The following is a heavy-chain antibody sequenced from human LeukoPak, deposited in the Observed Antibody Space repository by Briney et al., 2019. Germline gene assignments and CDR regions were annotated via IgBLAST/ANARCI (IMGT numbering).Heavy chain of an antibody. Sequence: GGSLRLSCAASGFTFSSYSMNWVRQAPGKGLEWVSSISSSSSYIYYADSVKGRFTISRDNAKNSLFLQMNSLRAEDTAVYYCARDNPSIGAAFDYWGQGTLVTVSS. J-gene: IGHJ4*02. D-gene: IGHD6-13*01. CDR1: GFTFSSYS. V-gene: IGHV3-21*01. CDR2: ISSSSSYI. CDR3: ARDNPSIGAAFDY.